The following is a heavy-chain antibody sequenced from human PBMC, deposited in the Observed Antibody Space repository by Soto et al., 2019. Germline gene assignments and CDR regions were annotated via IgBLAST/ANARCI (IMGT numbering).Heavy chain of an antibody. J-gene: IGHJ6*01. CDR3: ARGPRSGGRQSLPHAPRLDV. Sequence: QVQLVQSGAEVKKPGSSVNVSCKSSGGTFSSYAISWVRQAPGQGLEWMGGIIPIFGTANYAQTFQGRVTITVDESTSTAYLERGSLRSEDTAVDYCARGPRSGGRQSLPHAPRLDVWGQGTTVTVSA. D-gene: IGHD2-15*01. CDR2: IIPIFGTA. CDR1: GGTFSSYA. V-gene: IGHV1-69*01.